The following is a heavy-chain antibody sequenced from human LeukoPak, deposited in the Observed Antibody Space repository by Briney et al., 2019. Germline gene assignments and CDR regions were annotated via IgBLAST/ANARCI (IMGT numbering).Heavy chain of an antibody. CDR3: ARGIRFLEWPDDY. D-gene: IGHD3-3*01. V-gene: IGHV3-30-3*01. J-gene: IGHJ4*02. CDR1: GFTFSSYA. CDR2: ISYDGSSK. Sequence: GSLRLSCAASGFTFSSYAMHWVRQAPGKGLEWVAVISYDGSSKYYADSVKGRFTISRDNSKNTLYLQMNSLRAEDTAVYYCARGIRFLEWPDDYWGQGTLVTVSS.